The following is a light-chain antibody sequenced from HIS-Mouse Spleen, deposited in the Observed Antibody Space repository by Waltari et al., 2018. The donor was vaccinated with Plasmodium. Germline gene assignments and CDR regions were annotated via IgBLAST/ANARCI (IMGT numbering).Light chain of an antibody. Sequence: DIQMTQSPSTLSASVGDRVTITCRASQSISIGLAWYQQKPGKAPKLLIYKASSLESGVPSRFSGSGSGTEFTLTISSLQPDDFATYYCQQYNSYWTFGQGTKVEIK. V-gene: IGKV1-5*03. J-gene: IGKJ1*01. CDR2: KAS. CDR3: QQYNSYWT. CDR1: QSISIG.